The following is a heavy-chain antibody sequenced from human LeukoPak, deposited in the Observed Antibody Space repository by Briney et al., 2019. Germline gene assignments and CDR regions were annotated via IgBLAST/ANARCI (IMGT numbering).Heavy chain of an antibody. CDR1: GYTLTELS. CDR3: ATKLRVVAGSYFDY. V-gene: IGHV1-24*01. J-gene: IGHJ4*02. CDR2: FDPEDGET. Sequence: ASVKVSCKVSGYTLTELSMHWVRQAPGKGLEWMGGFDPEDGETIYAQKFQGRVTMTEDTSTDTAYMELSSLRSEDTAVYYCATKLRVVAGSYFDYWGQGTLVTVSS. D-gene: IGHD6-19*01.